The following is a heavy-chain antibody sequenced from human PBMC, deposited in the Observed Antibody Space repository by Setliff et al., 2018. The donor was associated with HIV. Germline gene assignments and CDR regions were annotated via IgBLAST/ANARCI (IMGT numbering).Heavy chain of an antibody. Sequence: LSLTCTVSGGSISSYYWSWIRQPPGKGLEWIGSIYTSGSTNYNPSLKSRLTISLDTKNQFSLKLSSVTAADTAVYYCARGGSGDSYNGAFDYWGQGTLVTVSS. V-gene: IGHV4-4*08. CDR1: GGSISSYY. J-gene: IGHJ4*02. CDR3: ARGGSGDSYNGAFDY. CDR2: IYTSGST. D-gene: IGHD3-10*01.